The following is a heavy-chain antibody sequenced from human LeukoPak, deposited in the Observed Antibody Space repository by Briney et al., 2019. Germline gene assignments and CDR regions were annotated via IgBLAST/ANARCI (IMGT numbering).Heavy chain of an antibody. Sequence: GGSLRLSCAASGFTFSSYAMSWVRQAPGKGLEWVSAISGSGGSTYYADSVKGRFTISRDNSKNTLYLQMYNLRVEDTAVYYCAKDKVAVAGYFDRWGQGTLVTVSS. J-gene: IGHJ4*02. CDR1: GFTFSSYA. D-gene: IGHD6-19*01. CDR2: ISGSGGST. V-gene: IGHV3-23*01. CDR3: AKDKVAVAGYFDR.